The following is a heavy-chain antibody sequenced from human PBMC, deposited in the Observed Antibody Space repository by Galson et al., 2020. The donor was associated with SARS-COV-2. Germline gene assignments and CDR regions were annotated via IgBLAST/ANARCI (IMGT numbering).Heavy chain of an antibody. CDR1: GYSISSGYY. V-gene: IGHV4-38-2*02. J-gene: IGHJ5*02. CDR3: AREGPYNWFDP. CDR2: IFHSGNT. Sequence: SETLSLTCTVSGYSISSGYYWGWIRQPPGKGLEWIGSIFHSGNTYYNLSLKSRVTISVDTSKNQFSLKLSSVTAADTAVYYCAREGPYNWFDPWGQGTLVTVSS.